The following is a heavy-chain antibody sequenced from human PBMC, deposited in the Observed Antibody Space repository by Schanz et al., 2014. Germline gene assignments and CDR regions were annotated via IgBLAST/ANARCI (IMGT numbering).Heavy chain of an antibody. D-gene: IGHD3-10*02. CDR2: IRSSSTPI. J-gene: IGHJ4*02. V-gene: IGHV3-48*01. CDR3: AKNQYDDVDLSSFYFDF. CDR1: GFTFSDYS. Sequence: EVQLVESGGGWVQPGGSLRLSCAASGFTFSDYSMNWVRQAPGKGPEWVSYIRSSSTPIYYADSVKGRFTISRDNAKNSLYLQMNSLRPEDTAIYYCAKNQYDDVDLSSFYFDFWGQGTLVTVSS.